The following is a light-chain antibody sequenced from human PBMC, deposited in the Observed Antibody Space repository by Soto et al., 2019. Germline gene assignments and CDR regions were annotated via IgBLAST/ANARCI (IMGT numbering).Light chain of an antibody. CDR1: SGSVCTSYY. V-gene: IGLV8-61*01. Sequence: QTVVTQEPSFSVSPGGTVTLTCGLSSGSVCTSYYPSWYQQTPGQAPRTLIYSTNTRSSGVPDRFSGSILVNKAALTITGAQANDESDYYCVLYMGSGIQWVCCGWTKLTVL. J-gene: IGLJ3*02. CDR3: VLYMGSGIQWV. CDR2: STN.